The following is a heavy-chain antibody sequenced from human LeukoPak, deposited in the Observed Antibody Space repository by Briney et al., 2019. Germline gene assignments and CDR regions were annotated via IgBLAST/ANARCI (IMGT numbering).Heavy chain of an antibody. J-gene: IGHJ4*02. CDR3: ARALSGWYPGGMLYY. Sequence: SETLSLTCAVYGGSFSGYYWSWIRQPPGKGLEWIGEINHSGSTNYNPSLKSRVTISVDTSKNQFSLKLSSVTVADTAVYYCARALSGWYPGGMLYYWGQGTLVTVSS. V-gene: IGHV4-34*01. CDR2: INHSGST. D-gene: IGHD6-19*01. CDR1: GGSFSGYY.